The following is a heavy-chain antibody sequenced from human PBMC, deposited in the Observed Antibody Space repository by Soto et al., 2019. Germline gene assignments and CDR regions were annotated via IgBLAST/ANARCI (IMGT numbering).Heavy chain of an antibody. Sequence: SDTLSLTCTVSGGSISSYYWSWIRQPPGKGLEWIGYIYYSGSTNYNPSLKSRVTISVDTSKNQFSLKLSSVTAADTAVYYCARVPEGRYCTNGVCYTPHFDYWGQGTLVTVS. D-gene: IGHD2-8*01. J-gene: IGHJ4*02. V-gene: IGHV4-59*01. CDR3: ARVPEGRYCTNGVCYTPHFDY. CDR1: GGSISSYY. CDR2: IYYSGST.